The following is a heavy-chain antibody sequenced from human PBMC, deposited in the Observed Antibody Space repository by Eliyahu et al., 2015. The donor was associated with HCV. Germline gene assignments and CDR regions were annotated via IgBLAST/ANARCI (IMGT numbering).Heavy chain of an antibody. Sequence: AASGFTFSNAWMNWVRQAPGKGLEWVGRIKSKTDGGTTDYAAPVKGRFTISRDDSKNTLYLQMNSLKTEDTAVYYCTTDGQDEEVLWFGELSRLDYWGQGTLVTVSS. J-gene: IGHJ4*02. D-gene: IGHD3-10*01. CDR1: GFTFSNAW. CDR3: TTDGQDEEVLWFGELSRLDY. V-gene: IGHV3-15*07. CDR2: IKSKTDGGTT.